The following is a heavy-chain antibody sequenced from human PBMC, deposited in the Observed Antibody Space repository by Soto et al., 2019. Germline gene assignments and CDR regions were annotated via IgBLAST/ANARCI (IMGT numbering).Heavy chain of an antibody. CDR3: AKDSYYDFWSGYPDY. Sequence: EVQLLESGGGLVQPGGSLRLSCAASGFTFSSYAMSWVRQAPGKGLEWVSAISGSGGSTYYGDSVKGRFTISRDNSKNTLYLQMNGLRAEDTAVYYCAKDSYYDFWSGYPDYWGQGTLVTVSS. J-gene: IGHJ4*02. CDR1: GFTFSSYA. CDR2: ISGSGGST. V-gene: IGHV3-23*01. D-gene: IGHD3-3*01.